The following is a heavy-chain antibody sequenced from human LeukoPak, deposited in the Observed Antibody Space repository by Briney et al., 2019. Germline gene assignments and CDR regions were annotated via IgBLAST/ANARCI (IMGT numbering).Heavy chain of an antibody. CDR2: IAIGADTT. V-gene: IGHV3-23*01. CDR1: GFTFTNHG. Sequence: GGSLRLSCTASGFTFTNHGMTWVRQAPGKGLEWVSAIAIGADTTYYADSVKGRFTISRDNSKSTLYLQMNGLRVEDTGIYYCAKEIRPNDYWGQGTLVTVSP. J-gene: IGHJ4*02. D-gene: IGHD6-6*01. CDR3: AKEIRPNDY.